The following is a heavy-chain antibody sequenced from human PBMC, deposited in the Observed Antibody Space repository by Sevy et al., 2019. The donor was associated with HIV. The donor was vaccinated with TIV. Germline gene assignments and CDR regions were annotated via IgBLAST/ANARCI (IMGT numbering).Heavy chain of an antibody. V-gene: IGHV3-74*01. CDR2: INSDGSST. Sequence: GGSLRLSCAASGFSVSTNYMSRVRQAPRKGLVWVSRINSDGSSTSYADSVKGRFTISRDNAKNTLYLQMNSLRAEDTAVYYCARDHGYSYGAFDYWGQGTLVTVSS. D-gene: IGHD5-18*01. J-gene: IGHJ4*02. CDR3: ARDHGYSYGAFDY. CDR1: GFSVSTNY.